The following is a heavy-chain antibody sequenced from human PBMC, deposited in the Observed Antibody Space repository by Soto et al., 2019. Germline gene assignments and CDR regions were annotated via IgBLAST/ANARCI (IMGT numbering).Heavy chain of an antibody. CDR2: IWYDGSNK. V-gene: IGHV3-33*01. CDR3: ARPFYGSGSYFGYYFDY. CDR1: GFTFSSYG. Sequence: GGSLRLSCAASGFTFSSYGMHWVRQAPGKGLEWVAVIWYDGSNKYYADSVKGRFTISRDNSKNTLYLQMNSLRAEDTAVYYCARPFYGSGSYFGYYFDYWGQGTLVTVSS. J-gene: IGHJ4*02. D-gene: IGHD3-10*01.